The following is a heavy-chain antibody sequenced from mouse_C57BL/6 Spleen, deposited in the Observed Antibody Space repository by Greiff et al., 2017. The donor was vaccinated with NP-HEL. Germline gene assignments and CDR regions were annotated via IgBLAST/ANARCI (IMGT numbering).Heavy chain of an antibody. CDR3: ARRDSSGYVRNAMDY. CDR2: IYPGSGST. D-gene: IGHD3-2*02. Sequence: QVQLQQSGAELVKPGASVKMSCKASGYTFTSYWITWVKQRPGQGLEWIGDIYPGSGSTNYNEKFKSKATLTVDTSSSTAYMQLSSLTSEDSAVYYCARRDSSGYVRNAMDYWGQGTSVTVSS. CDR1: GYTFTSYW. V-gene: IGHV1-55*01. J-gene: IGHJ4*01.